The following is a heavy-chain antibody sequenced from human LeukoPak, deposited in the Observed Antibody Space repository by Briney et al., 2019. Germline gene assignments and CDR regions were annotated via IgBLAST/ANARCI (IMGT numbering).Heavy chain of an antibody. J-gene: IGHJ4*02. CDR2: IWFDGSNI. D-gene: IGHD6-19*01. CDR3: ARDSLPMAVTGPFDH. Sequence: GGSLRLSCAASGFTFSSYGMHWVRQAPGKGLERVTPIWFDGSNIHYADSVKGRVIISRDNSKSALYLQMNRLRAEDTAIYYCARDSLPMAVTGPFDHWGQGALVTVSS. CDR1: GFTFSSYG. V-gene: IGHV3-33*01.